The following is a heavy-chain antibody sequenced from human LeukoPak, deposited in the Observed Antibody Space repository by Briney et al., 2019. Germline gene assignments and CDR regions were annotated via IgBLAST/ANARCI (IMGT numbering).Heavy chain of an antibody. CDR3: ARGFMVRGEFDY. D-gene: IGHD3-10*01. J-gene: IGHJ4*02. Sequence: ASVKVSCKASGYTFTSYGISWVRQAPGQGLEWMGWISAYNGNTSYAQKLQGRVTMTTDTSTSTAYMELSSLRSEDTAVYYCARGFMVRGEFDYWGQGTLVTVSS. CDR2: ISAYNGNT. V-gene: IGHV1-18*01. CDR1: GYTFTSYG.